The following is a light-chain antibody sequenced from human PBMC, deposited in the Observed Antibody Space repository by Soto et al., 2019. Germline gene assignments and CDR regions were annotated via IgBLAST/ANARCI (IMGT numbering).Light chain of an antibody. CDR2: AAS. CDR1: QTIGTS. CDR3: QQSDYSPMYT. V-gene: IGKV1-39*01. Sequence: DIQMTQSPSSLSASVGDRVTITCRASQTIGTSLNWYQQKPGKAPKPLIYAASSLQSGIPSRFSGSGSGTAFTLTISSLQPEDSATYYCQQSDYSPMYTFGQGTDLEVK. J-gene: IGKJ2*01.